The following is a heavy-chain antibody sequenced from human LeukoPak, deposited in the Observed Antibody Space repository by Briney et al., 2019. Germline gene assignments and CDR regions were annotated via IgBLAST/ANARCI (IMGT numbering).Heavy chain of an antibody. D-gene: IGHD1/OR15-1a*01. CDR3: AREGDTTGASGTEFDY. J-gene: IGHJ4*02. CDR2: IDPSGGTI. V-gene: IGHV3-48*01. Sequence: GGSLRLSCAASGFTFSGYCMTWVRQAPGKGLEWVSYIDPSGGTIYYSNSVKGRFTVYRDNVKNLLYLQMNSLSADDTGLYYCAREGDTTGASGTEFDYWGQGAPVTVSS. CDR1: GFTFSGYC.